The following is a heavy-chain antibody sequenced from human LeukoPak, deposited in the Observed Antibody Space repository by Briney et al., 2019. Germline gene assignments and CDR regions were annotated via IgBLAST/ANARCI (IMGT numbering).Heavy chain of an antibody. V-gene: IGHV3-30*04. CDR1: GFTFSSYA. D-gene: IGHD3-16*01. J-gene: IGHJ3*02. CDR2: ISYDGSNK. Sequence: GGSLRLSCAASGFTFSSYAMHWVRQAPGKGLEWVVVISYDGSNKYYADSVKGRFTISRDNSKNTLYLQINSLRAEDTAVYYCARAPILYGLGEEDAFDIWGQGTMVTVSS. CDR3: ARAPILYGLGEEDAFDI.